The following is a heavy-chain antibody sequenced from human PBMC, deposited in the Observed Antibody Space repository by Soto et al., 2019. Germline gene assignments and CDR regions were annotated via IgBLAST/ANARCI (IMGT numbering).Heavy chain of an antibody. V-gene: IGHV1-69*06. CDR3: ARGDGYYNWFDP. Sequence: ASVKVSCKASGGTFSSYAISWVRQAPGQGLEWMGGIIPIFGTANYAQKFQGRVTITADKSTSTAYMELSSLRSEDTAVYYCARGDGYYNWFDPWGQGTLVTVSS. J-gene: IGHJ5*02. CDR2: IIPIFGTA. D-gene: IGHD5-12*01. CDR1: GGTFSSYA.